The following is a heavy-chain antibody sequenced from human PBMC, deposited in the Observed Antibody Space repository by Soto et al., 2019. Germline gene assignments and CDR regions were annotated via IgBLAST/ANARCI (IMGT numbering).Heavy chain of an antibody. CDR1: GGSFTNYG. V-gene: IGHV1-69*13. D-gene: IGHD1-26*01. CDR2: SIPIFETT. CDR3: ATVLGGYSGSRGPFDL. J-gene: IGHJ4*02. Sequence: SVKVSCKASGGSFTNYGISWLRQAPGQGLEWMGGSIPIFETTNYAQNFQGRVTITADESTGTSSMELSGLKSADTAVYFCATVLGGYSGSRGPFDLWGQGTLVTVSS.